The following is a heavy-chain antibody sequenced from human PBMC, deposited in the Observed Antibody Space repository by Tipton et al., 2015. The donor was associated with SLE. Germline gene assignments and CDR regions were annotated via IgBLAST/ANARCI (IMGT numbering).Heavy chain of an antibody. CDR2: ISWNSGSI. CDR3: ATGGSRSYYYYMDV. V-gene: IGHV3-9*01. J-gene: IGHJ6*03. D-gene: IGHD3-16*01. CDR1: GFSFDDYA. Sequence: LSLTCAASGFSFDDYAMHWVRQAPGKGLEWASGISWNSGSIGYADSVKGRFTISRDNAKNSLYLQMNSLRAEDTALYYCATGGSRSYYYYMDVWGKGTTVTVSS.